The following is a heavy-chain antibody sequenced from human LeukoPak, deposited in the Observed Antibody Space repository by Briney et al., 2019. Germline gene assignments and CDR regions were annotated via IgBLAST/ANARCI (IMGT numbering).Heavy chain of an antibody. D-gene: IGHD3-10*01. CDR3: VLGSPFDY. J-gene: IGHJ4*02. V-gene: IGHV3-48*02. CDR1: GFTFSSYW. Sequence: GGSLRLSCAASGFTFSSYWMNWVRQAPGKGLEWVSCISSSSDSLYYADSVKGRFTISRDNANNSLSLQMNSLRDEDTAVYYCVLGSPFDYWGQGTLVTVSS. CDR2: ISSSSDSL.